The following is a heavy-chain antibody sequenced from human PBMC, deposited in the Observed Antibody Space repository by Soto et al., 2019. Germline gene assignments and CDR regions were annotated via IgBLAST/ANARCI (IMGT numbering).Heavy chain of an antibody. CDR2: ISGSGRDT. V-gene: IGHV3-23*01. CDR3: AKDGDYHGSGSFLDY. D-gene: IGHD3-10*01. CDR1: GFTFSNYV. Sequence: EVQLLESGGGLVQPGGSLRLSCAASGFTFSNYVMTWVRQRPGMGLEWVSTISGSGRDTYYADSVKGRFTISRDSPKNTLYLQINTLRAEDTAIYYCAKDGDYHGSGSFLDYWGQGTLVTVSS. J-gene: IGHJ4*02.